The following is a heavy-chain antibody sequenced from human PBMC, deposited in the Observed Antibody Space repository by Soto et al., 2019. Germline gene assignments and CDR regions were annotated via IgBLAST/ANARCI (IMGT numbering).Heavy chain of an antibody. CDR1: CESFNGYY. V-gene: IGHV4-34*01. CDR2: INHSGST. D-gene: IGHD2-21*02. CDR3: ARLVTSTAYFYHGLDV. J-gene: IGHJ6*02. Sequence: SETLSLTCAFYCESFNGYYWSWIRQPPGKGLEWIGEINHSGSTNYNPSLKSRVIISVDTSKNQFSLKVSSVTAADTAVYYCARLVTSTAYFYHGLDVWGQGTTVTVSS.